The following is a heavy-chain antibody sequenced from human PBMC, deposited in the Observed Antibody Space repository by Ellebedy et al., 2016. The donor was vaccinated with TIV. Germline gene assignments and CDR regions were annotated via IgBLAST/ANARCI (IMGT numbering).Heavy chain of an antibody. D-gene: IGHD6-13*01. CDR2: INPNSGGT. CDR1: GYTFTGYY. CDR3: ARDNAATAGDDGMDV. V-gene: IGHV1-2*02. J-gene: IGHJ6*02. Sequence: ASVKVSCKASGYTFTGYYLHWVRHAPGHGLEWMGWINPNSGGTNYAQKFQGRVTMTRDTSISTAYMELSRLRSDDTAVYYCARDNAATAGDDGMDVWGQGTTVSVSS.